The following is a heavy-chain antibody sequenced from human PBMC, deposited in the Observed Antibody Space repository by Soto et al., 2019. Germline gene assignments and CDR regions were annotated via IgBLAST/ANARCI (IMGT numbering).Heavy chain of an antibody. Sequence: PGGSLRLSCAASGFTFSSYSMNWVRQAPGKGLEWVSSISSSSSYIYYADSVKGRFTISRDNAKNSLYLQMNSLRAEDTAVYYCAREVRFLEWLRTPDTYGMDVWGQGTTVTVSS. J-gene: IGHJ6*02. CDR1: GFTFSSYS. CDR2: ISSSSSYI. CDR3: AREVRFLEWLRTPDTYGMDV. V-gene: IGHV3-21*01. D-gene: IGHD3-3*01.